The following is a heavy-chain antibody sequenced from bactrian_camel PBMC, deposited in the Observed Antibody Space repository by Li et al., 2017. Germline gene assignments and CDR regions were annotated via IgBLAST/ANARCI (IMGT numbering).Heavy chain of an antibody. J-gene: IGHJ4*01. CDR1: EYSFSGNW. Sequence: HVQLVESGGGSVQAGGSLRLSCSASEYSFSGNWNCMAWFRQAPGKEREGVAARHSAGGTAYATSVKGRFTISHDNAKNTLYLQMNNLKPEDTAQYYCAASRFEASNCYEFTQSDFWGQGTQVTVS. V-gene: IGHV3S26*01. CDR2: RHSAGGT. CDR3: AASRFEASNCYEFTQSDF. D-gene: IGHD3*01.